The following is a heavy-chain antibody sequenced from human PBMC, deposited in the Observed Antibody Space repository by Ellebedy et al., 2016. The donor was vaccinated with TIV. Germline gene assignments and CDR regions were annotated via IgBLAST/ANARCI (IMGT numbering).Heavy chain of an antibody. CDR1: GFTFSDYT. CDR3: ARVPSDY. V-gene: IGHV3-21*01. CDR2: ISGNGNYV. J-gene: IGHJ4*02. Sequence: GESLKISXAASGFTFSDYTMPWVRQAPGKGLEWVSSISGNGNYVYYADSLRGRFTISRDNTKNSLYLQMDGLRPEDTALYYCARVPSDYWGQGTLLVVSS.